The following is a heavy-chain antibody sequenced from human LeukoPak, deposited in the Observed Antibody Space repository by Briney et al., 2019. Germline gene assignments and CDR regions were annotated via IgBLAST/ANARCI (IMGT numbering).Heavy chain of an antibody. Sequence: SETLSLTCTVSGGSISSSSYYWGWIRQPPGKGLEWIGSIYYSGSTYYNPSLKSRVTISVDTSKNQFSLKLSSVTAADTAVYCASPNRADFWSGYYYPFDYWGQGTLVTVSS. J-gene: IGHJ4*02. D-gene: IGHD3-3*01. CDR1: GGSISSSSYY. CDR2: IYYSGST. CDR3: ASPNRADFWSGYYYPFDY. V-gene: IGHV4-39*01.